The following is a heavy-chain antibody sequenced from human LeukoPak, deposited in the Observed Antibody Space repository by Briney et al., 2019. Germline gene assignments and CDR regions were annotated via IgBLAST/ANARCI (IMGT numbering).Heavy chain of an antibody. CDR2: IIPILGIA. CDR3: AREGRVNLEGSANWFDP. D-gene: IGHD2-15*01. J-gene: IGHJ5*02. CDR1: GGTFSSYA. Sequence: GASVKVSCKASGGTFSSYAISWVRQAPGQGLEWMGRIIPILGIANYAQKFQGRVTITADKSTSTAYMELSSLRSEDTAVYYCAREGRVNLEGSANWFDPWGQGTLVTVSS. V-gene: IGHV1-69*04.